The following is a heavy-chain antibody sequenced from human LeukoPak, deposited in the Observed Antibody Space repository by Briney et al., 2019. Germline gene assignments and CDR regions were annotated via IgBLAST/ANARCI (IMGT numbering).Heavy chain of an antibody. CDR3: ASTYAGESDTAMDY. CDR1: GYTFTSYA. Sequence: ASVKVSCKASGYTFTSYAIHWVRQAPGQRLEWMGWINVGNGNTKYSQKFQGRVTITRDTSASTAYMDLSSLRSEDTAVYYCASTYAGESDTAMDYWGQGTLVTVSS. CDR2: INVGNGNT. J-gene: IGHJ4*02. V-gene: IGHV1-3*01. D-gene: IGHD5-18*01.